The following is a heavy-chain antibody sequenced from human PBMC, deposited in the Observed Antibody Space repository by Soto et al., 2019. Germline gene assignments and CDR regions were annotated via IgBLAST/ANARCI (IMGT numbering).Heavy chain of an antibody. CDR1: GFTLSDYY. J-gene: IGHJ4*02. D-gene: IGHD3-22*01. V-gene: IGHV3-11*01. CDR3: ARSVPYYDSSGPFDY. Sequence: PGGSLRLSCAASGFTLSDYYMSWIRQAPGKGLEWVSYISSSGSTIYHADSVKGRFTISRDNAKNSLYLQMNSLRAEDTAVYYCARSVPYYDSSGPFDYWGQGTLVTVSS. CDR2: ISSSGSTI.